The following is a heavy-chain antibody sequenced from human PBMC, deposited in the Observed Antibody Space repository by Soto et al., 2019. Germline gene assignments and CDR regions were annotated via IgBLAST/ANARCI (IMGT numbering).Heavy chain of an antibody. D-gene: IGHD3-10*01. J-gene: IGHJ6*02. CDR2: IYYSGST. Sequence: SETLSLTCTVSGGSISSGDYYWSWIRQPPGKGLEWIGYIYYSGSTYYNPSLKSRVTISVDTSMNQFSLKLSSVTAADTAVYYCARENRDTMVRGVRSPYYYYGMDVWGQGTTVTVS. V-gene: IGHV4-30-4*01. CDR3: ARENRDTMVRGVRSPYYYYGMDV. CDR1: GGSISSGDYY.